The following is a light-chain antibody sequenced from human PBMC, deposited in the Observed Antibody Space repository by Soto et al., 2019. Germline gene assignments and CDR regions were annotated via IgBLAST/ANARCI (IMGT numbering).Light chain of an antibody. CDR3: SSYTSSSSYV. J-gene: IGLJ1*01. V-gene: IGLV2-14*01. Sequence: SVLTQPPSVSGSPGQSITISCTGTSSDIGIYNFVSWYQQHPGKAPKLIIYEVRYRPSGVSDRFSGSKSDNTAFLSISGLQAEDEGDYYCSSYTSSSSYVFGTGTKVTVL. CDR2: EVR. CDR1: SSDIGIYNF.